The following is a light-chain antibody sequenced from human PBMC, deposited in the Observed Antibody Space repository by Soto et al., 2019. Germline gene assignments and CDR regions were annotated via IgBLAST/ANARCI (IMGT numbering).Light chain of an antibody. CDR3: CSYTSSNTLVV. CDR1: GSDVGGYRY. V-gene: IGLV2-14*01. CDR2: EVN. Sequence: QSVLTQPASVSGSPGQSITISCTGTGSDVGGYRYVSWYQHHPGKAPKLMIYEVNNRPSGVSDRFSGSKSGNTASLTISGLQAEDAADYYCCSYTSSNTLVVFGGGTKLTVL. J-gene: IGLJ2*01.